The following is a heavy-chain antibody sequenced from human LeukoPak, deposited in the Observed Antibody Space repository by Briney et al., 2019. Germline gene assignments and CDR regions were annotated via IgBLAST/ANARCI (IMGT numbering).Heavy chain of an antibody. Sequence: SETLSLTCTVSGGSISSGGYYWSWIRQHPGKGLEWIGYIYYSGSTYYNPSLKSRVTISVDTSKNQFSLKLSSVTAADTAVYYCARAELELHYYYYYYMDVWGKGTTVTVS. CDR2: IYYSGST. J-gene: IGHJ6*03. V-gene: IGHV4-31*03. CDR1: GGSISSGGYY. D-gene: IGHD1-7*01. CDR3: ARAELELHYYYYYYMDV.